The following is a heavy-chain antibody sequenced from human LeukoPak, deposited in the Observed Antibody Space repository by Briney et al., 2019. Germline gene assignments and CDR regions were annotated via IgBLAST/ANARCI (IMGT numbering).Heavy chain of an antibody. J-gene: IGHJ4*02. Sequence: GGSLRLSCAASGFIFSAYAMSWVPQAPGKGLEGVSSVSGSGDSTFYADSVRGRFTISRDNSKNTLYVQMNSLRAEDTAVYYCAKMGTHYYDSGSYPTGWYWGQGTLVTVSS. V-gene: IGHV3-23*01. CDR2: VSGSGDST. D-gene: IGHD3-10*01. CDR3: AKMGTHYYDSGSYPTGWY. CDR1: GFIFSAYA.